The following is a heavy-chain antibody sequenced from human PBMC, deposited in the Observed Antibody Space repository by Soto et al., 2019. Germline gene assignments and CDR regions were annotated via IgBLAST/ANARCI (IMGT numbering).Heavy chain of an antibody. CDR2: IYHSGSN. Sequence: QLQLQESGSGLVKPSQTLSLTCAVSGGSISSGGYSWSWIRQPPGKGLEWIGYIYHSGSNYYNPSLKSRVTISVDRSKIQFSRKLSSVTAADTAVYYCASSPIGYSYGFNYFDYWGQGTMVTVSS. J-gene: IGHJ4*02. V-gene: IGHV4-30-2*01. CDR1: GGSISSGGYS. CDR3: ASSPIGYSYGFNYFDY. D-gene: IGHD5-18*01.